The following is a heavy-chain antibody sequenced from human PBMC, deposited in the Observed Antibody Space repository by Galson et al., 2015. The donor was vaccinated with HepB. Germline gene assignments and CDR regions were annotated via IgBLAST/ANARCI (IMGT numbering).Heavy chain of an antibody. D-gene: IGHD6-19*01. Sequence: SVKVSCKVSGYTLTELSMHWVRQAPGKGLEWMGGFDPEDGETIYAQKFQGRVTMTEDTSTDTAYTELSSLRSEDTAVYYCATSVGGQWLVGAPFDYWGQGTLVTVSS. CDR1: GYTLTELS. CDR2: FDPEDGET. CDR3: ATSVGGQWLVGAPFDY. J-gene: IGHJ4*02. V-gene: IGHV1-24*01.